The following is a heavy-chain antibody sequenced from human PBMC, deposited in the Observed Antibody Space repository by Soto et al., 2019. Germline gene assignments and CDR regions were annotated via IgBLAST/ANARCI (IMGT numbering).Heavy chain of an antibody. Sequence: SLRLSCAASGFTFSSYGMHWVRQAPGKGLEWVAVISYDGSNKYYADSVKGRFTISRDNSKNTLYLQMNSLRAEDTAVYYCAKVDCSSTSCYKGAFDYWGQGTLVTVSS. J-gene: IGHJ4*02. CDR2: ISYDGSNK. CDR3: AKVDCSSTSCYKGAFDY. D-gene: IGHD2-2*02. CDR1: GFTFSSYG. V-gene: IGHV3-30*18.